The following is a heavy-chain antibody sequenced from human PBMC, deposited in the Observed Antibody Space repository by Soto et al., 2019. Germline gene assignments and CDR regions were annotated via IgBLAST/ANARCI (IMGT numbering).Heavy chain of an antibody. CDR1: GFIFSNYS. V-gene: IGHV3-66*01. CDR3: ARFNWP. D-gene: IGHD1-20*01. Sequence: GGSLRLSCTTSGFIFSNYSMNWVRQAPGKGLEWVSIIYSGGSTFYADSVKGRFTISRDDSKNTLYLQMNSLRAEDTAVYYCARFNWPWGQGTLVTVSS. CDR2: IYSGGST. J-gene: IGHJ4*02.